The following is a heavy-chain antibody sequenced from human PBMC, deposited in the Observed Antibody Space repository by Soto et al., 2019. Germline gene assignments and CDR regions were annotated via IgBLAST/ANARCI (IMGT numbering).Heavy chain of an antibody. CDR3: ARDPGRSATYYFDI. D-gene: IGHD2-15*01. CDR2: ISSGSSTI. Sequence: GGSLRLSCAASGFTFSTYSMNWVRQAPGKGLEWVSYISSGSSTIYHADSVKGRFTISRDDAKNSLFLQMNSLREEDTAVYFCARDPGRSATYYFDIRGPGTLVTVSS. J-gene: IGHJ4*02. CDR1: GFTFSTYS. V-gene: IGHV3-48*02.